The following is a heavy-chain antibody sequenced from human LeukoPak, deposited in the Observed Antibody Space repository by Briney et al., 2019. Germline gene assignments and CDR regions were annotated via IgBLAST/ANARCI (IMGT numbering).Heavy chain of an antibody. CDR1: GFTFSSYW. J-gene: IGHJ4*02. V-gene: IGHV3-74*01. CDR2: INSDGTGT. CDR3: ARGTGYSVFDY. Sequence: GGSLRLSCAASGFTFSSYWMHWVRQAPGKGLVWVSRINSDGTGTTYADSVKGRFTISRDNAKNTLYLQMNSLGAEDTAVYYCARGTGYSVFDYWGQGTLVTVSS. D-gene: IGHD3/OR15-3a*01.